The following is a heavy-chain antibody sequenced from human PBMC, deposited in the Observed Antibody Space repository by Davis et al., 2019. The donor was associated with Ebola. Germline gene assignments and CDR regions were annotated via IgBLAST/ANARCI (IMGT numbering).Heavy chain of an antibody. Sequence: PSETLSLTCTVSGGPISSHYWSWIRQLPGKGLEWIAWIYYSGNSNYNPSLRSRGTISVDTSKHQFSLKLNSVTAADTAVYYCVRGRDHFDYWGQGTLVTVSS. CDR3: VRGRDHFDY. V-gene: IGHV4-59*11. D-gene: IGHD5-24*01. CDR1: GGPISSHY. J-gene: IGHJ4*02. CDR2: IYYSGNS.